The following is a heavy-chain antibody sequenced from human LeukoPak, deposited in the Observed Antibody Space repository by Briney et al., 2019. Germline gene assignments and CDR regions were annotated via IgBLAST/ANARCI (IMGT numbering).Heavy chain of an antibody. CDR2: IYYSGST. CDR3: ARGGITMIERYFDY. CDR1: GGSISSYY. Sequence: PSETLSLTCTVSGGSISSYYWSWIRQPPGKGLEWIGYIYYSGSTNYNPSLKSRVTISVDTSKNQFSLKLSSVTAADTAVYYCARGGITMIERYFDYWGQGTLVTVSS. V-gene: IGHV4-59*01. J-gene: IGHJ4*02. D-gene: IGHD3-22*01.